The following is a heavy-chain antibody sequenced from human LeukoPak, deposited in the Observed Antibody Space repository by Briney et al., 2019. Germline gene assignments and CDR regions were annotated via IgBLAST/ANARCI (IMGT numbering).Heavy chain of an antibody. CDR3: ARVRVGKSKWYMDV. Sequence: SETLSLTCTVSGGSVSSGSYYWSWIRQPPGKGLEWIGYIYYSGSTNYNPSLKSRVTISVDTSKNQFSLKLSSVTAADTAVYYRARVRVGKSKWYMDVWGKGTTVTVSS. CDR2: IYYSGST. J-gene: IGHJ6*03. D-gene: IGHD1-26*01. V-gene: IGHV4-61*01. CDR1: GGSVSSGSYY.